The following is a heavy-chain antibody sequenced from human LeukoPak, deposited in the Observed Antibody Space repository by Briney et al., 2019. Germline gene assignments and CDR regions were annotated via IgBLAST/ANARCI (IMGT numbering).Heavy chain of an antibody. J-gene: IGHJ6*03. Sequence: SETLSLTCAVYGGSFSGYYWSWIRQPPGKGLEWIGEINHSGSTNYNPSLKSRVTISVDTSKNQFSLKLSSVTAADTAVYYCAREGVIWFGELLSAYYYMDVWGKGTTVTVSS. CDR3: AREGVIWFGELLSAYYYMDV. V-gene: IGHV4-34*01. D-gene: IGHD3-10*01. CDR1: GGSFSGYY. CDR2: INHSGST.